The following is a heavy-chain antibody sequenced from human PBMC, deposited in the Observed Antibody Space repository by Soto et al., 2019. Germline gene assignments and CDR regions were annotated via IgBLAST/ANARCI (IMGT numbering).Heavy chain of an antibody. CDR1: GFSFVRYA. V-gene: IGHV3-23*01. Sequence: EVELLESGGTLVQPGGSLRLSCSASGFSFVRYAMSWVRQAPGKGLEWIATISSSERSSSTYYLEAVKGRFTISRNDSNNLLFLEMKNRRTEATARYYCTRDGPIRGLLELHVKYSDYWGRGTHVAFSS. D-gene: IGHD1-7*01. CDR3: TRDGPIRGLLELHVKYSDY. CDR2: ISSSERSSST. J-gene: IGHJ4*02.